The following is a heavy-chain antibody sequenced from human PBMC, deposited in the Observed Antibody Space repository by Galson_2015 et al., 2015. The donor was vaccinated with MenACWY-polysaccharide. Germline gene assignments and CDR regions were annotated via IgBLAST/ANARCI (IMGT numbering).Heavy chain of an antibody. CDR3: ARGVGTTGFDS. D-gene: IGHD1-26*01. J-gene: IGHJ4*02. Sequence: TLSLTCTVSSGSFTSGNYYWGWIRQPPGKGLEYIVTIYNDGRIYNSPSLTSRVSISVDTSKNQFSLKLTSVAAADTAIYYCARGVGTTGFDSWGQGSLVTVSS. CDR2: IYNDGRI. CDR1: SGSFTSGNYY. V-gene: IGHV4-39*07.